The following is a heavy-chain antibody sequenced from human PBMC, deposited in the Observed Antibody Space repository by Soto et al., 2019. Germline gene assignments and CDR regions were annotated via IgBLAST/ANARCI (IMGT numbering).Heavy chain of an antibody. J-gene: IGHJ6*02. V-gene: IGHV3-23*01. CDR2: ISGSGGNI. D-gene: IGHD6-19*01. CDR3: PKPASGWYPKLMNGMDV. CDR1: GFTFSSYA. Sequence: DVQLLESGGGLVQPGGSLRLSCVVSGFTFSSYAMSWVRQAPGKGLEWVSSISGSGGNIYYADSVKGRFTISRDNSKNRLHLQMNSLRAEDTAVYYCPKPASGWYPKLMNGMDVWGQGTTVTVSS.